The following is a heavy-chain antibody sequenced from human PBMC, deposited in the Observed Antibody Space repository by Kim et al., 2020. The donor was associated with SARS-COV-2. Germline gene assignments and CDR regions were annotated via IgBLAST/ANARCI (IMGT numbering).Heavy chain of an antibody. J-gene: IGHJ3*02. Sequence: GGSLRLSCAASGFTFSSYAMRWVRQAPGKGLEWVSAISGGGGSTYYADSVKGRFTISRDNSKNTLYLQMNSLRAEDTAVYYCAKDSTLYGSGSYRGQNAFDIWGQGTMVTVSS. CDR1: GFTFSSYA. D-gene: IGHD3-10*01. V-gene: IGHV3-23*01. CDR2: ISGGGGST. CDR3: AKDSTLYGSGSYRGQNAFDI.